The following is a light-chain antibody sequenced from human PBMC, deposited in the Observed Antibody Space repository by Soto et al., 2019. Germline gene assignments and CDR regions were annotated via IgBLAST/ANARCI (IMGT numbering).Light chain of an antibody. V-gene: IGKV3-11*01. J-gene: IGKJ4*01. Sequence: EIVLTQSPATLSLSPGETATLSCRASQSVSSSLAWYQQKPGQTPRLLIYDASNRATGIPARFSGGGSGTDFTLTVSSLEPEDFAVYYCQQRSSWPLTFGGGTKVEI. CDR3: QQRSSWPLT. CDR1: QSVSSS. CDR2: DAS.